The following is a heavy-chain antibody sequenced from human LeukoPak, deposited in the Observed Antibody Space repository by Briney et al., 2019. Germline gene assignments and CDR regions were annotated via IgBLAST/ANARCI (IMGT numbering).Heavy chain of an antibody. CDR2: INHSGST. D-gene: IGHD2-21*01. V-gene: IGHV4-34*01. Sequence: SETLSLTCAVYGGSFSGYYWSWIRQPPGKGLEWIGEINHSGSTNYNPSLKGRVTISVDTSKNQFSPKLSSVTAADTAVYYCARGQGVNYFDYWGQGTLVTVSS. CDR3: ARGQGVNYFDY. J-gene: IGHJ4*02. CDR1: GGSFSGYY.